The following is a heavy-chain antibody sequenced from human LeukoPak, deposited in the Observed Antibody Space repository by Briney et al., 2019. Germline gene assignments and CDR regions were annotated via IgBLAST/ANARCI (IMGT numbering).Heavy chain of an antibody. CDR1: GGSISSYY. V-gene: IGHV4-4*07. CDR3: ARGPYYYYMDV. J-gene: IGHJ6*03. CDR2: IYTSGST. Sequence: SETLSLTCTVSGGSISSYYWSWLRQPAGKGLKWIGRIYTSGSTNYNPSLESRVTMSVDTSKNQFSLKLSSVTAADTAVYYCARGPYYYYMDVWGKGTTVTVSS.